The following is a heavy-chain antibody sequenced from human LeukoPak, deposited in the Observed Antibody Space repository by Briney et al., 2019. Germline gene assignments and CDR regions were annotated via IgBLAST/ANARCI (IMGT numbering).Heavy chain of an antibody. CDR2: IKQDGSEK. D-gene: IGHD3-3*01. J-gene: IGHJ6*02. CDR3: ARSSRSGQYYYYYGMDV. CDR1: GFTFSSYW. Sequence: QPGGSLRLSCAASGFTFSSYWMSWVRQAPGKGLEWVANIKQDGSEKYYVDSVKGRFTISRDNAKNSLYLQMNSLRAEDTAVYYCARSSRSGQYYYYYGMDVWGQGTTVTVSS. V-gene: IGHV3-7*03.